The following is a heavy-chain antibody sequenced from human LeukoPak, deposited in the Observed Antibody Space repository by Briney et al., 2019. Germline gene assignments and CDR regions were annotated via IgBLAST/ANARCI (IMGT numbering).Heavy chain of an antibody. V-gene: IGHV4-61*02. J-gene: IGHJ3*02. CDR3: ARVVEQQLVDAFDI. Sequence: TSETLSLTCTVSGGSISSKSYYWSWIRQPAGKGLEWIGRIYTSGSTDYNPSLKSRVTISRDTPKNEFSSILSSLTAADTAVYYCARVVEQQLVDAFDIWGQGTMVTVSS. CDR1: GGSISSKSYY. CDR2: IYTSGST. D-gene: IGHD6-13*01.